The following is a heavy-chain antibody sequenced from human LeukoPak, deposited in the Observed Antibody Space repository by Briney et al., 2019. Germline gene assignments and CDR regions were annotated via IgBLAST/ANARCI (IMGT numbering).Heavy chain of an antibody. J-gene: IGHJ6*02. CDR1: GFTFSDYW. CDR2: IKQDGSEK. D-gene: IGHD3-9*01. CDR3: ARDRIGYYDILTGYYLAYYYGMDV. Sequence: PGGSLRLSCAASGFTFSDYWMTWVRQAPGKGLEWVANIKQDGSEKYYVDSVKGRFTISRDNAKNSLYLQMNSLRAEDTAVYYCARDRIGYYDILTGYYLAYYYGMDVWGQGTTVTVSS. V-gene: IGHV3-7*01.